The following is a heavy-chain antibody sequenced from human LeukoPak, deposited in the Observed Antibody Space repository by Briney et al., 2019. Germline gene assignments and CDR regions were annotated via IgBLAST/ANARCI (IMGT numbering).Heavy chain of an antibody. V-gene: IGHV4-59*01. Sequence: KASETLSLTCTASGGPISNYFWSWIRQPPGKGLEWIGFITYSGSTDHNPSLKSRVTISVDASKNQFSLKLTSVTAADTAVYYCVRHTTSGWYQVVYWGQGTLVTVSS. CDR1: GGPISNYF. CDR3: VRHTTSGWYQVVY. CDR2: ITYSGST. D-gene: IGHD6-19*01. J-gene: IGHJ4*02.